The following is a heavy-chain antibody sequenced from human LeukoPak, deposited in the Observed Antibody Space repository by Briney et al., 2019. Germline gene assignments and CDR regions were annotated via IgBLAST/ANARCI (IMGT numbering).Heavy chain of an antibody. CDR2: ISAYNGNT. J-gene: IGHJ4*02. CDR3: ARYLMSQFLDY. V-gene: IGHV1-18*01. Sequence: ASVKVSCKASGYTFTSYGISWVRQAPGQGLEWMGWISAYNGNTNYAQKLQGRVTMTTDTSTSTAYMELRSLRSGGTAVYYCARYLMSQFLDYWGQGTLVTVSS. CDR1: GYTFTSYG. D-gene: IGHD3-10*02.